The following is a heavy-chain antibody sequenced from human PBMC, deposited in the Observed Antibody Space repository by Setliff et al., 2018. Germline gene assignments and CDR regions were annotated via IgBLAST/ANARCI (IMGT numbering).Heavy chain of an antibody. D-gene: IGHD1-1*01. J-gene: IGHJ4*02. Sequence: SETLSLTCAVYGETFSGFHWHWIRQAPGKGLEWIGQINPSGSTYYNPAVRGRVTISSDTSKNQFSLKLTSVTAADTAIYYCARVRNTQNGFFDYWSQGTLVTVSS. V-gene: IGHV4-34*01. CDR1: GETFSGFH. CDR2: INPSGST. CDR3: ARVRNTQNGFFDY.